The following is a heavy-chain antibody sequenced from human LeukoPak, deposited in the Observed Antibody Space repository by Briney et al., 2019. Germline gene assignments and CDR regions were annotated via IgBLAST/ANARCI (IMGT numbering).Heavy chain of an antibody. D-gene: IGHD3-22*01. CDR2: IYSGGST. V-gene: IGHV3-53*01. J-gene: IGHJ4*02. CDR3: ARAKKIYDSSGYRSRYFDY. Sequence: PGGSLRLSCAASGFTVSSNYMSWVRQAPGKGLEWVSVIYSGGSTYYADSVKGRFTISRDNSKNTLYLQMNSLRAEDTAVYYCARAKKIYDSSGYRSRYFDYWGQGTLVTVSS. CDR1: GFTVSSNY.